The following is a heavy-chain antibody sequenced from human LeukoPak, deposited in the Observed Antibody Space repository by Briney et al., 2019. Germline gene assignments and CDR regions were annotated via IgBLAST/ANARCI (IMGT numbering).Heavy chain of an antibody. CDR1: GYSISSGYY. CDR2: IYHSGST. J-gene: IGHJ6*03. Sequence: SETLSLTCTVSGYSISSGYYWGWIRQPPGKGLEWIGSIYHSGSTYYNPSLKSRVTISVDTSKNQFSLKLSSVTAADTAVYYCARNYYYYYYMDVWGKGTTVTVSS. CDR3: ARNYYYYYYMDV. V-gene: IGHV4-38-2*02.